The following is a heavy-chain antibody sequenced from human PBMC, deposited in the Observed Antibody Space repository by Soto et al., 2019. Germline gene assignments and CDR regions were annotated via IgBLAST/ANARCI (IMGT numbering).Heavy chain of an antibody. CDR1: GYTFTSYG. Sequence: ASVKVSCKASGYTFTSYGISWVRQAPGQGLEWMGWISAYNGNTNYAQKLQGRVTMTTDTSTSTAYMELRSLRSDDTAVYYCAILNYYYDSSGYYPSLGPDFDYWGQGTLVTVSS. CDR3: AILNYYYDSSGYYPSLGPDFDY. D-gene: IGHD3-22*01. J-gene: IGHJ4*02. CDR2: ISAYNGNT. V-gene: IGHV1-18*01.